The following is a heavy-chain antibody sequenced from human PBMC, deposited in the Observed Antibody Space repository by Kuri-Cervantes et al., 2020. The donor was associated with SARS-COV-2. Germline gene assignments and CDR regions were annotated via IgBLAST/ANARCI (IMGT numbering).Heavy chain of an antibody. J-gene: IGHJ6*02. CDR2: ISYDGSNK. Sequence: GESLKISCAASGFTFSSYAMHWVRQAPGKGLEWVAVISYDGSNKYYADSVKGRFTISRDNSKNTLYLQMNSLRAEDTAVYYCAREMRMGAAVREVGMDVWGQGTTVTVSS. V-gene: IGHV3-30-3*01. D-gene: IGHD2-8*02. CDR1: GFTFSSYA. CDR3: AREMRMGAAVREVGMDV.